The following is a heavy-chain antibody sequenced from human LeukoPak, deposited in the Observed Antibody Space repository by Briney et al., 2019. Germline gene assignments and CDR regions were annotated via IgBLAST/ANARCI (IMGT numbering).Heavy chain of an antibody. CDR2: ISAYNGNT. J-gene: IGHJ6*03. D-gene: IGHD2-2*01. V-gene: IGHV1-18*01. CDR3: ARADWVVPAAMGGSYYMDV. Sequence: GASVKVSCKASGYTFTSYGISWVRQAPGQGLEWMGWISAYNGNTNYAQKLQGRVTMTTDTSTSTAYMELRSLRSDDTAVYYCARADWVVPAAMGGSYYMDVWGKGTTVTVSS. CDR1: GYTFTSYG.